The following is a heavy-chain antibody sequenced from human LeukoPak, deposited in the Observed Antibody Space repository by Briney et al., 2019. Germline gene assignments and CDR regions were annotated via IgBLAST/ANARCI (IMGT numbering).Heavy chain of an antibody. V-gene: IGHV4-4*07. J-gene: IGHJ4*02. CDR1: GGSISSYY. CDR3: ARDHSSSSWNYYFDY. D-gene: IGHD6-13*01. CDR2: IYTSGST. Sequence: KPSEALSLTCTVSGGSISSYYWSWIRQPAGKGLEWIGRIYTSGSTNYNPSLKSRVTMSVDTSKNQLSLKLSSVTAADTAVYYCARDHSSSSWNYYFDYWGQGTLVTVSS.